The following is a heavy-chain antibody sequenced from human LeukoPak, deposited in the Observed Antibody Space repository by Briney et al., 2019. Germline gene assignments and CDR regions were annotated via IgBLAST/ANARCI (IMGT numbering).Heavy chain of an antibody. CDR1: GFTFSSYG. V-gene: IGHV3-30*02. Sequence: AGGSLRLSCAASGFTFSSYGMHWVRQAPGKGLEWVAFIRYDGSNKYYADSVKGRFTISRDNAKNSLYLQMNSLRAEDTAVYYCAPRIAAAAWGQGTLVTVSS. CDR3: APRIAAAA. CDR2: IRYDGSNK. J-gene: IGHJ4*02. D-gene: IGHD6-13*01.